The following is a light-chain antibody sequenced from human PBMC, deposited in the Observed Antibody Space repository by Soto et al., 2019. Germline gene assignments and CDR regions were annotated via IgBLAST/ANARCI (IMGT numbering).Light chain of an antibody. CDR2: SNY. Sequence: QSVLTQPPSASGTPGQGVTISCSGSSSHIESNTVTWYQQLPGTAPKLVIYSNYDRPSGVPDRFSGSTSGTSASLVIRGFQSEDEADYYCAAWDDILNGYVFGGGIKVTVL. J-gene: IGLJ1*01. CDR1: SSHIESNT. V-gene: IGLV1-44*01. CDR3: AAWDDILNGYV.